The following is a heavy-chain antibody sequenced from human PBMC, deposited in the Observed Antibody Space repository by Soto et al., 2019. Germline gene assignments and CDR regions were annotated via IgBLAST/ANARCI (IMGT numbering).Heavy chain of an antibody. Sequence: PSQTLSLTCAVSGDSVSTNSAAWNWIRQSPSRGLEWLGRTYYRSKWYNDYAVSVKSRITINPDTSKNQFSLQLNSVTHEDTAVYSCARIKYSSSSSYGYYCYGMYVWGQGTTVTVSS. CDR3: ARIKYSSSSSYGYYCYGMYV. CDR1: GDSVSTNSAA. V-gene: IGHV6-1*01. D-gene: IGHD6-13*01. J-gene: IGHJ6*02. CDR2: TYYRSKWYN.